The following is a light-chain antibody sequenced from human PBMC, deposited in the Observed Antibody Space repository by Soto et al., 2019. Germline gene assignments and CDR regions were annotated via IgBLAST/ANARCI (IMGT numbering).Light chain of an antibody. CDR3: CSYAGVV. V-gene: IGLV2-23*01. CDR1: SSDVGSYNL. J-gene: IGLJ2*01. CDR2: EGS. Sequence: QSVLTQPASVSGSPGQSITISCTGTSSDVGSYNLVSWYQQHPGKAPKLMIYEGSKRPSGVSNRFSGSKSGNTASLTISGLQAEDEADYYCCSYAGVVFSGGTKLTVL.